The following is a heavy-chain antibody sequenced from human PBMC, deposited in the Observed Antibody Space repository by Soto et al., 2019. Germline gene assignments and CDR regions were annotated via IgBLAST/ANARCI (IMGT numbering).Heavy chain of an antibody. CDR2: IYYRGST. J-gene: IGHJ4*02. D-gene: IGHD1-20*01. CDR3: ARDVDNWKYFHY. CDR1: GGSISSYY. V-gene: IGHV4-59*01. Sequence: LSLTCTVSGGSISSYYWSWIRQPPGKGLEWIGYIYYRGSTNYNPSLKSRVTISVDTSKNQFSLKLSSVTAADTAVYYCARDVDNWKYFHYWGQGTLVTVS.